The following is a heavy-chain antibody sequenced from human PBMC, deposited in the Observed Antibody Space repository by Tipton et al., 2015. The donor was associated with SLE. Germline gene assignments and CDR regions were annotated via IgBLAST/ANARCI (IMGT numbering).Heavy chain of an antibody. D-gene: IGHD5-24*01. CDR3: ARENIGYNYAFDM. V-gene: IGHV4-34*01. J-gene: IGHJ3*02. CDR2: INHSGST. Sequence: TLSLTCAVYAGSFGGYYWSWIRQSPGKGLEWIGEINHSGSTNYNSSLKSRVTISVDTSKNQFSLKVSSVTAADTAVYYCARENIGYNYAFDMWGQGTMVTVSS. CDR1: AGSFGGYY.